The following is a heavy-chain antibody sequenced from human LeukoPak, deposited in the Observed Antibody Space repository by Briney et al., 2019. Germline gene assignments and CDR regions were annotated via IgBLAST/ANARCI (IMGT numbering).Heavy chain of an antibody. J-gene: IGHJ5*02. V-gene: IGHV3-23*01. D-gene: IGHD2-2*01. CDR1: GFTFSSYA. CDR3: AKRCIVGVPGAIVGWFDP. Sequence: GGSLRLSCAASGFTFSSYAMSWVRQAPGKGLEWVSAISGSGGSTYYADSVKGRFTISRDNSKNTLYLQMNSLRAEDTAVYYLAKRCIVGVPGAIVGWFDPWGQGTLVTVSS. CDR2: ISGSGGST.